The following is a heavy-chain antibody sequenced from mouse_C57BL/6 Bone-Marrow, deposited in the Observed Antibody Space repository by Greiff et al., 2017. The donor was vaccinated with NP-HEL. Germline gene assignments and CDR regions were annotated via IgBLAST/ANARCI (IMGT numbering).Heavy chain of an antibody. Sequence: QVQLQQPGAELVIPGASVKLSCKASGYTFTSYWMHWVKQRPGQGLEWIGEIDPSDSYTNYNQKFKGKSTLTVDKSSSTAYMQLSSLTSEDSAVYYCARGELRRFAYWGQGTLVTVSA. D-gene: IGHD2-4*01. CDR2: IDPSDSYT. J-gene: IGHJ3*01. CDR1: GYTFTSYW. V-gene: IGHV1-69*01. CDR3: ARGELRRFAY.